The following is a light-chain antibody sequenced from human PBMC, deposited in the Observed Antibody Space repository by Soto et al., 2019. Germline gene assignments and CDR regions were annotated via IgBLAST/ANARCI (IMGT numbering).Light chain of an antibody. Sequence: QSALTQPASVSGSPGQSITISCTGTSSDVGGYNYVSWYQQHPGKAPKLMIFDVSTRPSGVSNRFSGSKSGNTASLSISGLQAEDEAVYYCSSYTSSSTLYVFGTGTKVTVL. V-gene: IGLV2-14*01. CDR1: SSDVGGYNY. CDR2: DVS. CDR3: SSYTSSSTLYV. J-gene: IGLJ1*01.